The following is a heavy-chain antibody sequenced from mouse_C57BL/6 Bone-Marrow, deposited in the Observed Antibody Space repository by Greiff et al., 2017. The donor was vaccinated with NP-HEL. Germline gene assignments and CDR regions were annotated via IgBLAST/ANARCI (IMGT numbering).Heavy chain of an antibody. CDR3: TRAESGYYFDY. CDR1: GFTFSSYA. D-gene: IGHD1-3*01. V-gene: IGHV5-9-1*02. J-gene: IGHJ2*01. CDR2: ISSGGDYI. Sequence: EVKLVESGDGLVKPGGSLKLSCAASGFTFSSYAMSWVRQTPEKRLEWVAYISSGGDYIYYADTVKGRFTFSRDNARNTLYLQMSSLKSEDKAMYYCTRAESGYYFDYWGQGTTLTVSS.